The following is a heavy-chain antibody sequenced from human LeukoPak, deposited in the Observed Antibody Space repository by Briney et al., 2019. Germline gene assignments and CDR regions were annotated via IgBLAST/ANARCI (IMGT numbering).Heavy chain of an antibody. Sequence: PGGSLRLSCAASGFTVSSNYMSWVRQAPGKGLEWVSVIYSDGSTYYADSVKGRFTISRDNAKNSLYLQMNSLRAEDTAVYYCARGGFYYDSSGYYRIDYWGQGTLVTVSS. J-gene: IGHJ4*02. V-gene: IGHV3-53*01. CDR3: ARGGFYYDSSGYYRIDY. CDR1: GFTVSSNY. CDR2: IYSDGST. D-gene: IGHD3-22*01.